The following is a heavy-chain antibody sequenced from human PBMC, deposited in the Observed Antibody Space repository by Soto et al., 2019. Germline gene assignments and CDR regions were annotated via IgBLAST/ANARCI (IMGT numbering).Heavy chain of an antibody. D-gene: IGHD3-10*01. CDR3: ARGQRVSSNGTGAH. J-gene: IGHJ4*02. Sequence: GGSLRLSCAVSGFTFSAYWLHWVRQVPGKGLTWVSRISDDGSTATYADSVKGRFIISRDNAKNTLYLEMNTLRADDSGLYYCARGQRVSSNGTGAHWGRGILVTVFS. CDR1: GFTFSAYW. CDR2: ISDDGSTA. V-gene: IGHV3-74*01.